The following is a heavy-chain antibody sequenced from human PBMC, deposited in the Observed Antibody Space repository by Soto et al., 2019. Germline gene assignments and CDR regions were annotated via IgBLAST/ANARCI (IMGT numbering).Heavy chain of an antibody. Sequence: GGSLRLSCAASGFTFSYYPMNWVRQAPGKGLEWVSSIRTISSAIYFADSVRGRFTISRDNARNSLYLQMTSLRDEDTAVYYCARETPSFDSWGQGTLVTVSS. J-gene: IGHJ4*02. CDR1: GFTFSYYP. CDR3: ARETPSFDS. D-gene: IGHD2-15*01. CDR2: IRTISSAI. V-gene: IGHV3-48*02.